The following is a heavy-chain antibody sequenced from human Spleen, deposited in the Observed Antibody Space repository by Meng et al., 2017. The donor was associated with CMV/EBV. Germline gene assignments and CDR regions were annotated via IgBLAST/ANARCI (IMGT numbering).Heavy chain of an antibody. Sequence: GGSLRLSCAASGFTFSSYSMNWVRQAPGKGLEWVSSISSSSSYIYYADSVKGRFTISRDNAKNSLYLQMNSLRAEDTAVYYCARDGSSTIRANYYYYGMDVWGQGTTVTVS. J-gene: IGHJ6*02. V-gene: IGHV3-21*01. CDR2: ISSSSSYI. CDR3: ARDGSSTIRANYYYYGMDV. D-gene: IGHD3-10*01. CDR1: GFTFSSYS.